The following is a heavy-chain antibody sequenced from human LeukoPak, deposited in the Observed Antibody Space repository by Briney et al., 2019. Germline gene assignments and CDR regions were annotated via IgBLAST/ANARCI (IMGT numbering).Heavy chain of an antibody. J-gene: IGHJ4*02. Sequence: SETLSLTCAVYGGSFSGYYWSWIRHPPGKGLEWIGEINHSGSTNYNPSLKSRVTISVDTSKNQFSLKLSSVTAADTAVYYCARSYDYKEMDYWGQGTLVTVSS. D-gene: IGHD5-12*01. CDR3: ARSYDYKEMDY. V-gene: IGHV4-34*01. CDR2: INHSGST. CDR1: GGSFSGYY.